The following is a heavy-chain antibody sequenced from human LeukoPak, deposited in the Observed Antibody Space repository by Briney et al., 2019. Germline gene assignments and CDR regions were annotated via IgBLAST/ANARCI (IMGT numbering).Heavy chain of an antibody. CDR3: AKGWHYYGSGEGLPFDY. J-gene: IGHJ4*02. Sequence: PGGSLRLSCAASGFTFSSYSMSWVRQAPGKGLEWVSAISGSGGSTYYADSVKGRFTISRDNSKNTLYLQMNSLRAEDTAVYYCAKGWHYYGSGEGLPFDYWGQGTLVTVSS. D-gene: IGHD3-10*01. V-gene: IGHV3-23*01. CDR1: GFTFSSYS. CDR2: ISGSGGST.